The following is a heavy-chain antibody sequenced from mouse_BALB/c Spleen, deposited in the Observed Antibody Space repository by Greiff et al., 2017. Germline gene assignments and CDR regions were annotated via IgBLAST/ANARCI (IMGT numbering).Heavy chain of an antibody. V-gene: IGHV1-14*01. Sequence: VQLKESGPELVKPGASVKMSCKASGYTFTSYVMHWVKQKPGQGLEWIGYINPYNDGTKYNEKFKGKATLTSDKSSSTAYMELSSLTSEDSAVYYCARGGDYDDPWFAYWGQGTLVTVSA. CDR2: INPYNDGT. D-gene: IGHD2-4*01. CDR3: ARGGDYDDPWFAY. CDR1: GYTFTSYV. J-gene: IGHJ3*01.